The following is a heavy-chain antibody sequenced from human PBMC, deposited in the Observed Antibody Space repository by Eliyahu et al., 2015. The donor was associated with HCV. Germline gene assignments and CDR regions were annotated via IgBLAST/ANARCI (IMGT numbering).Heavy chain of an antibody. D-gene: IGHD6-19*01. Sequence: QVQLVQSGAEVKKPGSAVKVSCKASGXXLRXYAISWVRQAPGQGLEWMAGVIPIFETSKYAQKFQGRVTVTADEFTNTAYMELSSLRPDDTAVYYCVRGQCSGSYCYYYSGMDVWGQGTTVIVTS. CDR2: VIPIFETS. J-gene: IGHJ6*01. V-gene: IGHV1-69*01. CDR1: GXXLRXYA. CDR3: VRGQCSGSYCYYYSGMDV.